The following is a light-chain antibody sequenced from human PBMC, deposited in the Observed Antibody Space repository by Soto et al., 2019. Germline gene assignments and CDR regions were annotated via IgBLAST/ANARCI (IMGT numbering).Light chain of an antibody. J-gene: IGLJ1*01. CDR1: NIGSQN. V-gene: IGLV3-9*01. CDR2: RDY. CDR3: QVWDSSTPSCV. Sequence: SSELTQPLSVSVALGQTAKITCGGNNIGSQNVQWYQQKPGQAPVLVIYRDYNRPSGIPKRFSGSTSGNTATLTISRAQAGDEADYYCQVWDSSTPSCVFGTGTKLTVL.